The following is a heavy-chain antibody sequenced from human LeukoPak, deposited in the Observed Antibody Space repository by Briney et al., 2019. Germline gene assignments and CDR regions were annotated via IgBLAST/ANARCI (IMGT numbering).Heavy chain of an antibody. J-gene: IGHJ3*02. D-gene: IGHD6-19*01. V-gene: IGHV3-64*02. CDR2: LTTDGRST. CDR3: ARESSGWDLGIQLGAFDI. Sequence: GGSLRLSCAASGFTFSNFAMHWVRQGPGKGLEYVSGLTTDGRSTYYADSVKDRFIISRGNSKNTVYLQLGSLRPEDLAVYYCARESSGWDLGIQLGAFDIWGHGTMVIVSS. CDR1: GFTFSNFA.